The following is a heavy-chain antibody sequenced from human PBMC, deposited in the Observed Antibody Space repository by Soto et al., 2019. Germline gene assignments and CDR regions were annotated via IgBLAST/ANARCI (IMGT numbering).Heavy chain of an antibody. CDR3: ATVCSSGPVNDAFDI. Sequence: GASVKVSCKASGYTFTNYDINWVRQATGQGLEWIGRVNPSSGITEYAEKFQGRLTMTTDTSITTAYMDLSSLRSGDTAVYYCATVCSSGPVNDAFDIWGQGTMVTVSS. D-gene: IGHD3-22*01. V-gene: IGHV1-8*02. CDR2: VNPSSGIT. J-gene: IGHJ3*02. CDR1: GYTFTNYD.